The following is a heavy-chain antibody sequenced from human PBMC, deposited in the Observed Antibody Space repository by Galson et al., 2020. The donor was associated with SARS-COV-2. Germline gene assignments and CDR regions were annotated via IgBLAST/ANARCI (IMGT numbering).Heavy chain of an antibody. Sequence: GESLKISCAASGFSFSNYWMTWVRQAPGKGLEWVANIKQDGSEKYYVDSVKGRFTTSRDNAKNSLFLQMNSLRAEDTAVYFCARDQYYYGFMDVWGQGTTVTVS. CDR1: GFSFSNYW. CDR2: IKQDGSEK. CDR3: ARDQYYYGFMDV. D-gene: IGHD3-10*01. J-gene: IGHJ6*02. V-gene: IGHV3-7*01.